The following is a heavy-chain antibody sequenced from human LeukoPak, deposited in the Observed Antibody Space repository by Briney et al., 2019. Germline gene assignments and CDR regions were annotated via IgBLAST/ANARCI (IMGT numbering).Heavy chain of an antibody. V-gene: IGHV3-23*01. D-gene: IGHD1-1*01. CDR2: LSDNGGAYT. CDR1: GFSFSTHA. J-gene: IGHJ3*02. Sequence: GGSLRLSCAASGFSFSTHALSWVRQAPGKGLEWVSDLSDNGGAYTNYVGSVKGRFTISRDNSKNTLYLQMNSLRAEDTAVYYCARKWNGAFDIWDQGTMVTVSS. CDR3: ARKWNGAFDI.